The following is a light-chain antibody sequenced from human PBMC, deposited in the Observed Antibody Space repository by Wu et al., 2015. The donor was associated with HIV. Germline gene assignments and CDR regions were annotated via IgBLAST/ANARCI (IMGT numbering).Light chain of an antibody. V-gene: IGKV3-20*01. CDR2: DTS. CDR3: QHYGSSTYT. Sequence: EIVMTQSPATLSVSPGERATLSCRASQRVSSNLAWYQQKRGQAPRLLIYDTSSRATGIPDRFSGSGSGTDFTLTISRLEPEDFAVYYCQHYGSSTYTFGQGTKLEIK. J-gene: IGKJ2*01. CDR1: QRVSSN.